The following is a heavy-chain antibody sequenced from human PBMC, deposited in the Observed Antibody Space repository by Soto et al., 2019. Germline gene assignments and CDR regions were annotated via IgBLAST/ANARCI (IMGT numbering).Heavy chain of an antibody. V-gene: IGHV5-51*01. CDR1: GYSFTSYW. CDR3: SRHYEVGEFDP. Sequence: GESLKISCKGSGYSFTSYWIEWVRQMPGKGLEWMGIIYPGYSDTRYSPSFQGQVTISADKPKSTAYLQWNSLKASDPAMLYCSRHYEVGEFDPWGQGTLVTVSS. J-gene: IGHJ5*02. D-gene: IGHD3-16*01. CDR2: IYPGYSDT.